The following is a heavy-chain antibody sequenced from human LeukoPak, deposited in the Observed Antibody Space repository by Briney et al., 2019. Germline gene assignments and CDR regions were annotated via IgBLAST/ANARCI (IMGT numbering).Heavy chain of an antibody. Sequence: PGGSLRLSCAVSGFTFSDYYMTWIRRAPGKGLEWVSYISTTSGFTKYADSVRGRFTISRDNAKNSLYLQMNTPRAEDTAVYYCAKGSPPGDWGQGTLVTVSS. CDR2: ISTTSGFT. J-gene: IGHJ4*02. CDR3: AKGSPPGD. V-gene: IGHV3-11*03. CDR1: GFTFSDYY. D-gene: IGHD3-16*01.